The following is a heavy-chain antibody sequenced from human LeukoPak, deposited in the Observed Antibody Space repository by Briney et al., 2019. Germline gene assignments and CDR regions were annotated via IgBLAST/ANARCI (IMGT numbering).Heavy chain of an antibody. Sequence: ASVKVSCKASGYSFTSYYMHWVRQAPGQGLEWMGIINPSDSSTSYAQKFQGRVTMTRDTSTSTAYMELSSLRSEDTAVYYCARGGVAKLGPLDLWGQGTLVTVSS. CDR2: INPSDSST. CDR3: ARGGVAKLGPLDL. D-gene: IGHD7-27*01. CDR1: GYSFTSYY. J-gene: IGHJ5*02. V-gene: IGHV1-46*01.